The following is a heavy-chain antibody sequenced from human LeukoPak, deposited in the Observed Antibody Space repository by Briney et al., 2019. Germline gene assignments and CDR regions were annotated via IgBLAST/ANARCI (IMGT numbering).Heavy chain of an antibody. V-gene: IGHV4-4*02. CDR1: GGSISSSNW. Sequence: SETLSLTCAVSGGSISSSNWWSWVRQLPGKGLEWIGEIYHSGSTNYNPSLKSRVTISVDKSKNQFSLKLSSVTAADTAVYYCARATFDGSGSFDYWGQGTLVTVSS. D-gene: IGHD3-10*01. J-gene: IGHJ4*02. CDR3: ARATFDGSGSFDY. CDR2: IYHSGST.